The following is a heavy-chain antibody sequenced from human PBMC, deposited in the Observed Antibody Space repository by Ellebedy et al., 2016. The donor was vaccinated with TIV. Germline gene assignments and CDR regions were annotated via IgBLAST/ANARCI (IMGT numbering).Heavy chain of an antibody. V-gene: IGHV1-18*04. CDR2: TSTYNGDT. D-gene: IGHD5-18*01. J-gene: IGHJ4*02. CDR3: ARDLDTTMVTEFDF. Sequence: AASVKVSCKASGYTFPSYGITWVRQAPGQGLEWMGWTSTYNGDTNYAQKLQGRVTMTTDTSTSTAYMELRSLRSDDTAVYYCARDLDTTMVTEFDFWGQGTLVTVSS. CDR1: GYTFPSYG.